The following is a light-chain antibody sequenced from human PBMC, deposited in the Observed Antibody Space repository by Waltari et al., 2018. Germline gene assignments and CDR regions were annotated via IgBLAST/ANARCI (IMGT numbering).Light chain of an antibody. CDR2: LGF. CDR1: QSLLHGTGNNY. V-gene: IGKV2-28*01. CDR3: MQALQNPPT. Sequence: DVAMTQSPLSLPVRLGEPASISCSSNQSLLHGTGNNYLDWYLQKPGRSPHLLIYLGFNRASGVPDRFSGSGSGTDFTLKISRVEAEDVGLYYCMQALQNPPTFGRGTRVEI. J-gene: IGKJ2*01.